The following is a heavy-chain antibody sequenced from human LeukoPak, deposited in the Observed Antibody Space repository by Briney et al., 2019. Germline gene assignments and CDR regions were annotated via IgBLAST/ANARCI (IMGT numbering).Heavy chain of an antibody. Sequence: ASVKLSCKASGYTFTSYGISWVRQAPGQGLEWMGWISAYNGNTNYAQKLQGRVTMTTDTSTSTAYMELRSLRSDDTAVYYCAITFPTWGDSSGYYSYWGQGTLVTVSS. CDR3: AITFPTWGDSSGYYSY. D-gene: IGHD3-22*01. V-gene: IGHV1-18*01. J-gene: IGHJ4*02. CDR2: ISAYNGNT. CDR1: GYTFTSYG.